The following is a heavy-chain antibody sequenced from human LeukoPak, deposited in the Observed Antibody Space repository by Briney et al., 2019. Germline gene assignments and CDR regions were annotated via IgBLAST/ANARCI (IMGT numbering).Heavy chain of an antibody. V-gene: IGHV1-2*02. CDR2: IDPDSGGT. Sequence: PGGSLRLSCAASGFTFSSYSMHWVRQAPGQGLEWMGCIDPDSGGTKSAQQFQGRVTMTRDTSITTVYMELIRLRSDDTAVYYCAREYYDSSGSKYSFDIWGQGTMVTVSS. CDR3: AREYYDSSGSKYSFDI. D-gene: IGHD3-22*01. J-gene: IGHJ3*02. CDR1: GFTFSSYS.